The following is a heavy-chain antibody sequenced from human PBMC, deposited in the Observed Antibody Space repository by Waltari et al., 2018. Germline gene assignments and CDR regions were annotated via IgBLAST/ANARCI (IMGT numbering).Heavy chain of an antibody. Sequence: EVQLVESGGGLVQPGGSLRLSCAASGFTFSSYEMNWVRQAPGKGVEWVSYISSSGSTIYYADSVKGRFTISRDNAKNSLYLQMNSLSAEDTAVYYCARDSSSYGDYVYWGQGTLVTVSS. J-gene: IGHJ4*02. CDR3: ARDSSSYGDYVY. CDR2: ISSSGSTI. CDR1: GFTFSSYE. D-gene: IGHD4-17*01. V-gene: IGHV3-48*03.